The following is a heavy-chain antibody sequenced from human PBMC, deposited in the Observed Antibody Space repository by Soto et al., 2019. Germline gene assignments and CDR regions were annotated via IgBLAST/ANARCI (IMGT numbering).Heavy chain of an antibody. Sequence: QVQLVQSGAEVKKPGAAVKVSCKASGYTFTGYYMHWVRQAPGQGLEWMGWINPNSGGTNYAQKFQGRVTRARDTSISTAQMELSRLRSDDTAVYYCARVRKYYILTGYQFDYWGQGTLVTVSS. V-gene: IGHV1-2*02. CDR2: INPNSGGT. J-gene: IGHJ4*02. CDR3: ARVRKYYILTGYQFDY. D-gene: IGHD3-9*01. CDR1: GYTFTGYY.